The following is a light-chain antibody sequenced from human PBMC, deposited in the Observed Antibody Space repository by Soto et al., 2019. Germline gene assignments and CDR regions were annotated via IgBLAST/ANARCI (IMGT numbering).Light chain of an antibody. CDR1: SSDVGNYNY. Sequence: QSALTQPRSVSGSPGQSVTISCTGTSSDVGNYNYVSWYQQHPGKAPKLIIFEVNKRPSGVPDRFSGSKSGNTASLTISGLQAEDEADYHCCSYAGSYTYVFGTVTKLTVL. J-gene: IGLJ1*01. CDR2: EVN. CDR3: CSYAGSYTYV. V-gene: IGLV2-11*01.